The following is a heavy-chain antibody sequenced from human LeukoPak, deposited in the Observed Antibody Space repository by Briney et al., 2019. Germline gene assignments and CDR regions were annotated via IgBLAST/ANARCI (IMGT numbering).Heavy chain of an antibody. V-gene: IGHV4-59*01. CDR3: VRAGDAYNSQYYYFYMEV. CDR1: GGSISSYY. CDR2: VYFSGST. J-gene: IGHJ6*03. D-gene: IGHD5-24*01. Sequence: SSETLSLTCTVSGGSISSYYWNWIRQTPGKGLEWIGYVYFSGSTKYNPSLNSRVTISVDMSKNQFSLKLTSVTAADTAVYYCVRAGDAYNSQYYYFYMEVWGEGTPVPVPS.